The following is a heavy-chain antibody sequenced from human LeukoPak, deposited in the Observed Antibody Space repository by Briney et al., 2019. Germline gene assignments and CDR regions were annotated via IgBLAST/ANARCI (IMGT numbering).Heavy chain of an antibody. CDR3: AGHSSGRGH. Sequence: SETLSLTCTVSGYSISSGYYWGWIRQPPGKGLEWIGSIYHSGSTYYNPSLKSRVTISLDTSKNQFSLKLTSVTAADTAVYYCAGHSSGRGHWGQGTLVTVSS. CDR2: IYHSGST. CDR1: GYSISSGYY. V-gene: IGHV4-38-2*02. J-gene: IGHJ4*02. D-gene: IGHD6-25*01.